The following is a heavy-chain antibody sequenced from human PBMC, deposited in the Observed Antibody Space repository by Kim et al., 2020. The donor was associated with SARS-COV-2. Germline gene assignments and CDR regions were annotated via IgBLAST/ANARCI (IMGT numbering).Heavy chain of an antibody. CDR1: GGSFSGYY. V-gene: IGHV4-34*01. CDR2: INHSGST. J-gene: IGHJ2*01. Sequence: SETLSLTCAVYGGSFSGYYWSWIRQPPGKGLEWIGEINHSGSTNYNPSLKSRVTISVDTSKNQFSLKLSSVTAADTAVYYCARSPRPRLYSRYKRYFDL. CDR3: ARSPRPRLYSRYKRYFDL. D-gene: IGHD5-12*01.